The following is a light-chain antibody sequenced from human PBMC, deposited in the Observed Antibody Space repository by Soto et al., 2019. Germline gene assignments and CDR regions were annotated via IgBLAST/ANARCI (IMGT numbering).Light chain of an antibody. CDR3: CSYTSSGTPV. Sequence: QSFLTQPASVSGSPGQSITMSCTGASSDIGGYNYVSWYRQDPGKAPKLIIYEVTNRPSGVSTRFSGSKSGNTASLTISGLQTEDEADYYCCSYTSSGTPVFGGGTKVTVL. CDR1: SSDIGGYNY. CDR2: EVT. J-gene: IGLJ2*01. V-gene: IGLV2-14*01.